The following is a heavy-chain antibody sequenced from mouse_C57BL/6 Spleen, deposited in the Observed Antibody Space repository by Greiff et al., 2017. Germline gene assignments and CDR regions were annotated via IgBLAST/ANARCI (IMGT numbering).Heavy chain of an antibody. CDR3: ARWGYY. V-gene: IGHV1-15*01. CDR2: LDPETGGT. Sequence: QVQLQQSGAELVRPGASVTLSCKASGYTFTDYEMHWVQQTPVHGLEWIGALDPETGGTAYNQKFKGKAILTADKSSSNAYMELRSLTSEDSAVYYCARWGYYWGKGTTLTVSS. CDR1: GYTFTDYE. J-gene: IGHJ2*01.